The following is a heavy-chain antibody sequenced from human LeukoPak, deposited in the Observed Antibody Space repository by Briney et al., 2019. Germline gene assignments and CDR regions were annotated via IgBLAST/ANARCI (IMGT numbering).Heavy chain of an antibody. V-gene: IGHV3-33*01. D-gene: IGHD6-13*01. Sequence: GRSLRLSCAASGFTFSSYGMHWVRQAPGKGLEWVAVIWYDGSNKYYADSVKGRFTISRDNSKNTLYLQMNSLRAEDTAVYYCARSGIAAAGSDYWGQGALVTVSS. CDR1: GFTFSSYG. J-gene: IGHJ4*02. CDR2: IWYDGSNK. CDR3: ARSGIAAAGSDY.